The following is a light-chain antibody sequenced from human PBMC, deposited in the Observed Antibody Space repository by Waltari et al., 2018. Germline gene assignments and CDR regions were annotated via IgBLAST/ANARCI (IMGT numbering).Light chain of an antibody. J-gene: IGLJ2*01. CDR2: SAD. Sequence: QSVLTQPPSVSGAPGQRVTISCTGSNSNIGAGYYVQWYQQLPGTAPKLLIYSADSRPSGVPDRFSGAKSCTSAALAITGLQAEDEADYYCQSYDNSFVIFGGGTKLTVL. V-gene: IGLV1-40*01. CDR1: NSNIGAGYY. CDR3: QSYDNSFVI.